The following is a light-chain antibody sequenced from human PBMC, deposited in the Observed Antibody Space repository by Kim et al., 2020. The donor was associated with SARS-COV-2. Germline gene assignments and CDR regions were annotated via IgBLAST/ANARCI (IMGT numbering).Light chain of an antibody. CDR2: AAS. CDR3: QQYRDYPLT. J-gene: IGKJ4*01. V-gene: IGKV1-16*01. Sequence: ASVGDIVTITGRASQDLHNYLAWFQLKPGKAPKSLIYAASNLQSGVPSRFSGSGSGRDFILTISSLQPEDFASYFCQQYRDYPLTFGGGTKVDIK. CDR1: QDLHNY.